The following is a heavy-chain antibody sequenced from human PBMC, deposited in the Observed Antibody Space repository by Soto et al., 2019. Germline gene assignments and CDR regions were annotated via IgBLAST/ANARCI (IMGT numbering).Heavy chain of an antibody. CDR1: GYTFTGYY. Sequence: ASVKVSCKASGYTFTGYYMHWVRQAPGQGLEWMGWINPNSGGTNYAQRFQGWVTMTRDTSISTAYMELSRLRSDDTAVYYCARAGGDWYYGMDVWGQGTTVTVSS. V-gene: IGHV1-2*04. CDR3: ARAGGDWYYGMDV. CDR2: INPNSGGT. J-gene: IGHJ6*02. D-gene: IGHD3-10*01.